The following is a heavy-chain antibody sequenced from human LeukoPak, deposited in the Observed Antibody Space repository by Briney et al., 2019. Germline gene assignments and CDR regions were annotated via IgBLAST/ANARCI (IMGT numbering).Heavy chain of an antibody. D-gene: IGHD4-23*01. V-gene: IGHV4-34*01. Sequence: PSETLSLTCAVYGGSFSGYYWSWIRQPPGKGLEWIGEINHSGSTNYNPSLKSRVTISVDTSKNQFSLKLSPVTAADTAVYYCAREGNGGKVVAFDIWGQGTMVTVSS. CDR1: GGSFSGYY. J-gene: IGHJ3*02. CDR2: INHSGST. CDR3: AREGNGGKVVAFDI.